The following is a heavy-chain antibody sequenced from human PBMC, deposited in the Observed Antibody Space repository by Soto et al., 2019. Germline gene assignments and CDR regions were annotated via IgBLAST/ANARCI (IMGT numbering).Heavy chain of an antibody. Sequence: GASVKVSCKVSGYTLTELSMHWVRQAPGKGLEWMGGFDPEDGETIYAQKSQGRVTMTEDTSTDTAYMELSSLRSEDTAVYYCATDRSGGATKTYYFDYWGQGTLVTVSS. CDR3: ATDRSGGATKTYYFDY. V-gene: IGHV1-24*01. J-gene: IGHJ4*02. D-gene: IGHD1-26*01. CDR1: GYTLTELS. CDR2: FDPEDGET.